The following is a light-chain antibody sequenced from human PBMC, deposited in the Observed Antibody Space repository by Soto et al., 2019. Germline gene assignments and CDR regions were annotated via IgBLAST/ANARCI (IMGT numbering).Light chain of an antibody. J-gene: IGLJ1*01. V-gene: IGLV2-14*01. CDR2: NVN. Sequence: QSALTQSASVSGSPGQSITISCTGTSSDVGNYNYVPWYQQHPGEVPKLIIFNVNNRPSGVSNRFSGSKSGNTASLTISGLQAEDEADYYCSSFTSSTTYVFGTGTKLTVL. CDR1: SSDVGNYNY. CDR3: SSFTSSTTYV.